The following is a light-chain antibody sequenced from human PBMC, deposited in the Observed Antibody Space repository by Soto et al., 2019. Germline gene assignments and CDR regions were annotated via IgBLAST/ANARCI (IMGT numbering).Light chain of an antibody. CDR3: LQESNYPLT. V-gene: IGKV1-6*01. CDR1: QGVRDD. Sequence: IQMTQSPSSLSASVGDRVTITCRASQGVRDDVGWYQQKPGKAPKLLIYSASTLQSGVPSRFSGSGSGTDFTLTISGLQPEAFATYYGLQESNYPLTFGGGNKVEIK. CDR2: SAS. J-gene: IGKJ4*01.